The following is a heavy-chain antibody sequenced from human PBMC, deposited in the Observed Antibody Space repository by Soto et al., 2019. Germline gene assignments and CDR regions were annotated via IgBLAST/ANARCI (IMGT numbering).Heavy chain of an antibody. V-gene: IGHV4-34*02. CDR3: AGFFGYTYGRVDP. CDR2: INHSGRT. Sequence: QVQLQQWGAGLLKPSETLSLTCAVYGVSFSDYYWSWVRQPPGKGLEWIGEINHSGRTNYNASFKSRFTRSVDTSKNQFSLKFSSVTAADTAVYYCAGFFGYTYGRVDPWGQGNLVSVSS. J-gene: IGHJ5*02. D-gene: IGHD5-18*01. CDR1: GVSFSDYY.